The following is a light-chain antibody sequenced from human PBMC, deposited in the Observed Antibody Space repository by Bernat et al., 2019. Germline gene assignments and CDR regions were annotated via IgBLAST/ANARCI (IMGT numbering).Light chain of an antibody. CDR1: SSNIGSNY. J-gene: IGLJ3*02. Sequence: QSVLTQPPSASGTPGQRVTISCSGSSSNIGSNYVYWYQQLPGTAPKLLIYSNNQRPSGVPDRFSGSKSGTSASLAISGLRSEDEADYHCAAWDASLSGRVFGGGTKLTVL. CDR3: AAWDASLSGRV. V-gene: IGLV1-47*02. CDR2: SNN.